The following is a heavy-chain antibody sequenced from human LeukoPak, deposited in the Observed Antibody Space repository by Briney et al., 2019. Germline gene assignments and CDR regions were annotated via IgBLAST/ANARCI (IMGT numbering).Heavy chain of an antibody. CDR1: GYTFTSYD. CDR3: ARAPPGGWGIYYFDY. V-gene: IGHV1-69*06. D-gene: IGHD6-19*01. CDR2: IIPIFGTA. Sequence: ASVKVSCKASGYTFTSYDINWVRQATGQGLEWMGGIIPIFGTANYAQKFQGRVTITADKSTSTAYMELSSLRSEDTAVYYCARAPPGGWGIYYFDYWGQGTLVTVSS. J-gene: IGHJ4*02.